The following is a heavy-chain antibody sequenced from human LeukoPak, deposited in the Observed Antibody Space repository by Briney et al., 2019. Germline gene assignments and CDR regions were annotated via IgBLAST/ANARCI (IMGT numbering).Heavy chain of an antibody. V-gene: IGHV4-34*01. Sequence: SETLSLTCAVYGGSLGGYYWTWIRQPPGKGLEWIGEISHSGGTNFNPSLKSRVTISLDTSKNQFSLKLSSVTAADTAVYYCASVPTPPYYYYYMDVWGKGTTVTVSS. CDR3: ASVPTPPYYYYYMDV. CDR2: ISHSGGT. CDR1: GGSLGGYY. J-gene: IGHJ6*03. D-gene: IGHD2-15*01.